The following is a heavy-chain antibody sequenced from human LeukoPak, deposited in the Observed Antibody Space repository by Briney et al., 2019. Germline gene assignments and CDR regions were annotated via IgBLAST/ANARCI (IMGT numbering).Heavy chain of an antibody. CDR1: GFTFNNYG. V-gene: IGHV3-30*02. CDR2: IRYDGSNK. D-gene: IGHD2-2*01. Sequence: GGSLRLSCAASGFTFNNYGMHWVRQAPGKGLEWVAFIRYDGSNKYYADSVEGRFTISRDNSKNTLYVQMNSLRAEDTAVYYCAKGRSSTKSLGACDIWGQGTMVTVSS. CDR3: AKGRSSTKSLGACDI. J-gene: IGHJ3*02.